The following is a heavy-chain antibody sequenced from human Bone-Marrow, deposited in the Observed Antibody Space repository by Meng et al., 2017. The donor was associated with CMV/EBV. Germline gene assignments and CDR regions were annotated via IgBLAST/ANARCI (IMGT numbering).Heavy chain of an antibody. D-gene: IGHD6-19*01. CDR2: ISYDGSNK. CDR3: ARDPNAVLAVAGTGGWFDP. CDR1: GFTVITTY. J-gene: IGHJ5*02. V-gene: IGHV3-30*03. Sequence: GESLKISCAASGFTVITTYMSWVRQAPGKGLEWVAVISYDGSNKYYADSVKGRFTISRDNSKNTLYLQMNSLRAEDTAVYYCARDPNAVLAVAGTGGWFDPWGQGTLVTVSS.